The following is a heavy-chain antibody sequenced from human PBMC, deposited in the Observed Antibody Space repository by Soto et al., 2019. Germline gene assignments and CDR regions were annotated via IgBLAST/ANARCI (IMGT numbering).Heavy chain of an antibody. CDR3: ARGVGSSPPRY. Sequence: QVQLQESGPGQVKPSETLSLKCTISGGSISVYYWCWIRQPPGQALEWIGYIYDSGSPYYNPSLMSRVIISADTSKNQISLELTSATAADTAVYYCARGVGSSPPRYWGRGTLVTVAS. J-gene: IGHJ4*02. CDR1: GGSISVYY. V-gene: IGHV4-59*01. D-gene: IGHD1-26*01. CDR2: IYDSGSP.